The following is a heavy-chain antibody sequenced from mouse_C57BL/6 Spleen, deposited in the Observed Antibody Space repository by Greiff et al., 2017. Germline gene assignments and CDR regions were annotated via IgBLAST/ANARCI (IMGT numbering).Heavy chain of an antibody. Sequence: EVKLMGSGGGLVQPGGSLKLSCAASGFTFSDYYMYWVRQTPEKRLEWVAYISNGGGSTYYPDTVKGRFTISRDNAKNTLYLQMSRLKSEDTAMYYCARRDYYAMDYWGQGTSVTVSS. V-gene: IGHV5-12*01. CDR1: GFTFSDYY. CDR3: ARRDYYAMDY. J-gene: IGHJ4*01. CDR2: ISNGGGST.